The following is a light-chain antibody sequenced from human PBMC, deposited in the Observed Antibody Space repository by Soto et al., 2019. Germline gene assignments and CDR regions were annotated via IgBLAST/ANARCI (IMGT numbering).Light chain of an antibody. V-gene: IGLV2-11*01. CDR2: DVT. CDR3: CSYAGSSFL. J-gene: IGLJ2*01. CDR1: SSDVGGYNY. Sequence: QSALTQPRSVSASPGQSVTISCTGTSSDVGGYNYVSWYQQHPGKAPKLIIHDVTKRPSEVPGRFAGSKSGNTASLTISGLQPEDEADYYGCSYAGSSFLFGGGTKVTVL.